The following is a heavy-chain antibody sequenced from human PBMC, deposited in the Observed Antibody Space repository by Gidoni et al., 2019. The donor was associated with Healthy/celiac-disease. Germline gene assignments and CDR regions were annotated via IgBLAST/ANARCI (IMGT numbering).Heavy chain of an antibody. CDR1: GFTFSSYA. J-gene: IGHJ4*02. CDR3: AKVLRSPNWNLGY. V-gene: IGHV3-23*01. D-gene: IGHD1-20*01. Sequence: EVQLLESGGGLVQPGGSLRLSCAASGFTFSSYAMSWVRHAPGKVLEWVSAISGSGGSTYYADSVKGRFTISRDNSKNTLYLQMNSLRAEDTAVYYCAKVLRSPNWNLGYWGQGTLVTVSS. CDR2: ISGSGGST.